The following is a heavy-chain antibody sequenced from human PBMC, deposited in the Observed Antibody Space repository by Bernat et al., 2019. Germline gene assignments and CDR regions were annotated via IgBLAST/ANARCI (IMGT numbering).Heavy chain of an antibody. V-gene: IGHV3-23*04. CDR2: MTGGGTT. CDR1: GFTFGTFA. D-gene: IGHD2-21*01. J-gene: IGHJ6*03. Sequence: EVRLVESGGDLVQPGGSLRLSCAASGFTFGTFAMSWVRQAPGKGQEWVSAMTGGGTTYYADSVKGRVIISRDNSKNMLFMQMNSLTAEDTAVYYCAKFRGQLIRNYYMNVWGEGTTVTVS. CDR3: AKFRGQLIRNYYMNV.